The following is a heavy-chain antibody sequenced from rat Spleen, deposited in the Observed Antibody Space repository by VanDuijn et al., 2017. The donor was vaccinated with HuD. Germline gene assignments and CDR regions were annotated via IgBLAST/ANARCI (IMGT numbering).Heavy chain of an antibody. J-gene: IGHJ2*01. Sequence: EVQLVESGGGLMQPGRSIKLSCAASGFIFSNYGITWVRQAPTKGLEWVASTTNSGGSTYYRDSVKGRVTIARDNAKSTLYLQMKSLRSEDTATYYCARLGLPGYNPFDYWGQGVMVTVSS. CDR2: TTNSGGST. CDR1: GFIFSNYG. V-gene: IGHV5-25*01. CDR3: ARLGLPGYNPFDY. D-gene: IGHD1-4*01.